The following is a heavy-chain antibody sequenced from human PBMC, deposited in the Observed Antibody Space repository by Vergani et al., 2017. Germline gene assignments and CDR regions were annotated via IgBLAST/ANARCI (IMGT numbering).Heavy chain of an antibody. J-gene: IGHJ5*02. CDR1: GYTFTSYG. D-gene: IGHD5-12*01. V-gene: IGHV1-18*01. CDR2: ISAYNGNK. CDR3: SRDVRGYSGYDLFNWFDP. Sequence: QVQLVQSGAEVKKPGASVKVSCKASGYTFTSYGISWVRQAPGQGLEWMGWISAYNGNKNYAQKLQGRVTMTTDTSTIKAYMELRSLRSDDTAGYYCSRDVRGYSGYDLFNWFDPWGQGTLVTVSS.